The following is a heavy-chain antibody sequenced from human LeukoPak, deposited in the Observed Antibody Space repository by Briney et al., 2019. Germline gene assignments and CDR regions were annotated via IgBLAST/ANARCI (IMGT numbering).Heavy chain of an antibody. J-gene: IGHJ6*02. CDR3: ARGRIVVVPAAMFRYYYYGMDV. CDR2: INHSGST. CDR1: GGSFSGYY. Sequence: PSETLSLTCAVYGGSFSGYYWSWIRQPPGKGLEWIGEINHSGSTNYNPSLKSRVTISVDTSKNQFSLKLSSVTAADTAVYYCARGRIVVVPAAMFRYYYYGMDVWGQGTTVTVSS. V-gene: IGHV4-34*01. D-gene: IGHD2-2*01.